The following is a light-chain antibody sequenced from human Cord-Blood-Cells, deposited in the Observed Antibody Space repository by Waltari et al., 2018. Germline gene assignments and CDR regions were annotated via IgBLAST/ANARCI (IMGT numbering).Light chain of an antibody. V-gene: IGLV3-1*01. CDR3: QAWDSSTVG. Sequence: SYELPQPPSVSASPGQTASITCHGATLAAKYACWYQQTPGQSPVLVIYQDSKRPSGIPERFSGYNSGNTATLTISGTQAMDEADYYCQAWDSSTVGFGGGTKLTVL. CDR1: TLAAKY. J-gene: IGLJ2*01. CDR2: QDS.